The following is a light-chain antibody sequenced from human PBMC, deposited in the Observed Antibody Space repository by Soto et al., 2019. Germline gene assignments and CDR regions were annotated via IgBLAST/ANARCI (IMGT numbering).Light chain of an antibody. Sequence: QSVLTQPPSVSGAPGQRVTISCTGTSSNIGAHFDVHWYQQLPGAAPKLLIYGNNNRPSGVPDRFSGSKSGTSASLVITGLQSEDEADYYCQSYDIGLSARYVFGTGTNLTVL. CDR1: SSNIGAHFD. J-gene: IGLJ1*01. CDR2: GNN. CDR3: QSYDIGLSARYV. V-gene: IGLV1-40*01.